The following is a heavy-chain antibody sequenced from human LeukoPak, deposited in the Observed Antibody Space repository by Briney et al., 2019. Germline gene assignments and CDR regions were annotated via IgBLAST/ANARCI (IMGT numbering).Heavy chain of an antibody. D-gene: IGHD2-21*01. V-gene: IGHV3-9*01. CDR2: ISWNSGSI. Sequence: GGSLRLSCAASGFTFDDYAMHWVRQAPGKGLEWVSGISWNSGSIGYADSVKGRFTISRDNAKNSLYLQMNSLRAEDTALYYCAKIPQVSTYSVPNFDYWGQGTLVTVSS. CDR3: AKIPQVSTYSVPNFDY. CDR1: GFTFDDYA. J-gene: IGHJ4*02.